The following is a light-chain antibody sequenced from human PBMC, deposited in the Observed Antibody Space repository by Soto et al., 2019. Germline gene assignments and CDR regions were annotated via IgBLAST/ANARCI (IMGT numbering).Light chain of an antibody. CDR2: EVS. CDR3: FSFTTDWTHV. Sequence: QSALAQPASVSGSPGQAITISCTGSSSDIGAYNYVSLFQQYPGKAPKLIISEVSNRPSGVSNRFSGSKSGTAASLTISGLQTEDEADYFCFSFTTDWTHVFGTGTKVTVL. CDR1: SSDIGAYNY. J-gene: IGLJ1*01. V-gene: IGLV2-14*01.